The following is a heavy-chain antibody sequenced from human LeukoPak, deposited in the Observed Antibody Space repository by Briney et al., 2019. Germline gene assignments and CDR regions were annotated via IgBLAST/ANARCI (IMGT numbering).Heavy chain of an antibody. J-gene: IGHJ4*02. D-gene: IGHD4/OR15-4a*01. V-gene: IGHV3-21*01. Sequence: PGGSLRLSCAASGFTFSSDSMNWVRQAPGKGLEWVSSISSSSSYIYYADSVKGRFTISRDNAKNSLYLQMNTVRAEDTAVYYSARDGTINSYYFDYCGQGTMVTVSS. CDR1: GFTFSSDS. CDR2: ISSSSSYI. CDR3: ARDGTINSYYFDY.